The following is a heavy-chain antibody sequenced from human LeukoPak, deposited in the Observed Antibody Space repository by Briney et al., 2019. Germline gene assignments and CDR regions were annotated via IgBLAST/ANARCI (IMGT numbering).Heavy chain of an antibody. CDR3: ARDQFPKLPGIAAAGTDY. CDR1: GFTFSSYA. CDR2: ISYDGSNK. Sequence: GGSLRLSCAASGFTFSSYAMHWVRQAPGKGLEWVAVISYDGSNKYYADSVKGRFTISRDNSKNTLYLQMNSLRAEDTAVYYCARDQFPKLPGIAAAGTDYWGQGTLVTVSS. J-gene: IGHJ4*02. D-gene: IGHD6-13*01. V-gene: IGHV3-30-3*01.